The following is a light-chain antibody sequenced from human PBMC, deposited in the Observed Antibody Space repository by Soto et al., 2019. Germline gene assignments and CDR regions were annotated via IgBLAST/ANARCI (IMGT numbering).Light chain of an antibody. Sequence: EIVLTQSPGTVSLSPGERAILSCRASQSISSSNLAWYQQKPGQAPRLLIYGASNRATGIPDRFSGSGSGTDFTLSISRLEPEDFVVYYCQQYGSSLLTFGGGTKVEIK. V-gene: IGKV3-20*01. CDR3: QQYGSSLLT. CDR2: GAS. CDR1: QSISSSN. J-gene: IGKJ4*01.